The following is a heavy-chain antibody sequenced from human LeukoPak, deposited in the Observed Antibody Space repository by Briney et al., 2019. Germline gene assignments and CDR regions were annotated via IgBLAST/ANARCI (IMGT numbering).Heavy chain of an antibody. J-gene: IGHJ6*03. CDR1: GFTFSSCA. CDR3: AKVVVPAAKSRTYMDV. Sequence: PGGSLRLSCAASGFTFSSCAMSWVRQAPGKGLEWVSAISGSGGSTYYADSVKGRFTISRDNSKNTLYLEMNSLRAEDTAVYYCAKVVVPAAKSRTYMDVWGKGTTVTVSS. V-gene: IGHV3-23*01. D-gene: IGHD2-2*01. CDR2: ISGSGGST.